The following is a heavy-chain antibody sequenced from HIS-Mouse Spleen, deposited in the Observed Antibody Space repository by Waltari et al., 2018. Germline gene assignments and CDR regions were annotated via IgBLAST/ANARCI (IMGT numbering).Heavy chain of an antibody. J-gene: IGHJ6*02. Sequence: QVQLQESGPGLVKPSETLSLTCTVSGGSISSYYWSWIRQPPGKGLEWIGYIYYSGSTNYNPSLKSRVTISVDTSKNQFSLKLSSVTAADTAVYYCARDSTYYDFWSGYYNGMDVWGQGTTVTVSS. CDR1: GGSISSYY. CDR3: ARDSTYYDFWSGYYNGMDV. CDR2: IYYSGST. V-gene: IGHV4-59*01. D-gene: IGHD3-3*01.